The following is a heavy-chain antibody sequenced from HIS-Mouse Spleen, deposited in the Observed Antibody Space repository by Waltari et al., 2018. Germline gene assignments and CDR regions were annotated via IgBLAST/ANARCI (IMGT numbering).Heavy chain of an antibody. CDR2: INPNSGGT. CDR1: GYTFTGYY. J-gene: IGHJ2*01. V-gene: IGHV1-2*02. D-gene: IGHD7-27*01. CDR3: ARDQGTGEWYFDL. Sequence: QVQLVQSGAEVKKPGASVKVSCKASGYTFTGYYMHWVRQVPGQGLEWMGWINPNSGGTNYAQKLQGRVTMTRDTSISTAYMELGRLRSDDTAVYYCARDQGTGEWYFDLWGRGTLVTVSS.